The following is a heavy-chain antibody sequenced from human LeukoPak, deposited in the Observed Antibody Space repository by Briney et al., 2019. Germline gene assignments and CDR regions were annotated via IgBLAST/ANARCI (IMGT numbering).Heavy chain of an antibody. CDR2: ISAYNGNT. Sequence: ASVKVSCEASGYTFTSYGISWVRQAPGQGLEWMGWISAYNGNTNYAQKLQGRVTMTTDTSTSTAYMELRSLRSDDTAVYYCARDRAYCGGDCYLFDYWGQGILVTVSS. J-gene: IGHJ4*02. CDR1: GYTFTSYG. D-gene: IGHD2-21*02. CDR3: ARDRAYCGGDCYLFDY. V-gene: IGHV1-18*01.